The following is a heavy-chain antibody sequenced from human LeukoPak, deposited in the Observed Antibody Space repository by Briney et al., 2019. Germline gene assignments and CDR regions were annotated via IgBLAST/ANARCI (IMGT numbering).Heavy chain of an antibody. D-gene: IGHD3-3*01. CDR1: GYSFTTYA. CDR2: INTNTGNP. V-gene: IGHV7-4-1*02. Sequence: GASVKVSCKASGYSFTTYAINWVRQAPGQGLEWMGWINTNTGNPTYAQGFTGRFVFSLDTSVSTAYLQISSLKAEDTAVYYCARPHGDFWSGYGADYWGQGTLVTVSS. CDR3: ARPHGDFWSGYGADY. J-gene: IGHJ4*02.